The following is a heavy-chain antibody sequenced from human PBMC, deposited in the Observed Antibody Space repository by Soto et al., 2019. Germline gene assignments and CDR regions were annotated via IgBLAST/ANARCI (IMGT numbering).Heavy chain of an antibody. CDR1: GYTFTSYD. Sequence: ASVKVSCTASGYTFTSYDINWVRQATGQGLEWMGWMNPNSGNTGYAQKFQGRVTMTRNTSISTAYMELSSLRSEDTAVYYCASGPLVGHDAFDIWGQGTMVTVSS. CDR2: MNPNSGNT. CDR3: ASGPLVGHDAFDI. D-gene: IGHD3-16*02. J-gene: IGHJ3*02. V-gene: IGHV1-8*01.